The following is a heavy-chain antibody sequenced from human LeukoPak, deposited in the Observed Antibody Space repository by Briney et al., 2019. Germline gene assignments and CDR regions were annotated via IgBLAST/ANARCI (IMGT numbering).Heavy chain of an antibody. CDR1: GGSFSGYY. CDR2: INHSGST. V-gene: IGHV4-34*01. D-gene: IGHD2-2*01. Sequence: SETLSLTCAVYGGSFSGYYWSWIRQPPGKGLEWIGEINHSGSTNYNPSLKSRVTISVDTSKNQFSLKLSSVTAADTAVYYCARQKYQLLVDYWGQGTLVTVSS. J-gene: IGHJ4*02. CDR3: ARQKYQLLVDY.